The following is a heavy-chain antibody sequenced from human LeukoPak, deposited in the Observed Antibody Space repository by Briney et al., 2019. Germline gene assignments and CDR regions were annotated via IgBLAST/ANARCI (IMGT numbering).Heavy chain of an antibody. CDR1: GFTFSNYW. J-gene: IGHJ4*02. D-gene: IGHD6-19*01. Sequence: PGGSLRLSCAASGFTFSNYWMSWVRQAPGKGLEWVANIKKDGSEKYYVDSVKGRFTISRDNAKNSLYLQMNSLRAEDTAVYYRATVPVGQWLPFDYWGQGTLVTVSS. CDR2: IKKDGSEK. V-gene: IGHV3-7*03. CDR3: ATVPVGQWLPFDY.